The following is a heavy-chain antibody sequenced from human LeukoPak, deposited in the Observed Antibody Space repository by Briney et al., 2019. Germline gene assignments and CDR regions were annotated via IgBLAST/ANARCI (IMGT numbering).Heavy chain of an antibody. CDR1: GFTFSSYW. J-gene: IGHJ6*03. CDR3: ASGPQYSSSWYAEDYYYMDV. V-gene: IGHV3-7*03. CDR2: IKQDGSEK. Sequence: GGSLRLSCAASGFTFSSYWMSWVRQAPGKGLEWVANIKQDGSEKYYVDSVKGRFTISRDNAKNSLYLQMNSLRAEDTALYYCASGPQYSSSWYAEDYYYMDVWGKGTTVTVSS. D-gene: IGHD6-13*01.